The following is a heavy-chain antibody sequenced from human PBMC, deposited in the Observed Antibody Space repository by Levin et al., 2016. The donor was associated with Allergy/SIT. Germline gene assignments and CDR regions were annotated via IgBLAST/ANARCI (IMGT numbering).Heavy chain of an antibody. CDR3: ARVRRGYSGYGYVDY. V-gene: IGHV3-21*01. D-gene: IGHD5-12*01. Sequence: VRQAPGKGLEWVSSISSSSSYIYYADSVKGRFTISRDNAKNSLYLQMNSLRAEDTAVYYCARVRRGYSGYGYVDYWGQGTLVTVSS. CDR2: ISSSSSYI. J-gene: IGHJ4*02.